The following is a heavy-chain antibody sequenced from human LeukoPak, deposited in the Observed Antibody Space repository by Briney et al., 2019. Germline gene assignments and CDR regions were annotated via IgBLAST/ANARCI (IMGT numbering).Heavy chain of an antibody. CDR3: ARAGYSEYQLLWGSAFDI. V-gene: IGHV3-30-3*01. CDR1: GLTFSIYA. Sequence: QPGGSLRLSCAASGLTFSIYAMHWVRQAPGKGLEWVAIISYDGSNKYYADSVKGRFTISRDNSKNTLYLQMNSLRAEDTAVYYCARAGYSEYQLLWGSAFDIWGQGTMVTVSS. J-gene: IGHJ3*02. CDR2: ISYDGSNK. D-gene: IGHD2-2*01.